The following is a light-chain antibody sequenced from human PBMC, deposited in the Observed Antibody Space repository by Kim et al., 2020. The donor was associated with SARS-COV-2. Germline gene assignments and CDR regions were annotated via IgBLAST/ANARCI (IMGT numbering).Light chain of an antibody. Sequence: SYELTQPPSVSVSPRQTATITCSGDKLGHKYAPCYQQKPGLSPVLVIYEDSRRPSGIPERFSGPNSGNPATLTISGTQAMVEAAYYCQAWDSSRVLSGGG. J-gene: IGLJ2*01. CDR1: KLGHKY. CDR3: QAWDSSRVL. CDR2: EDS. V-gene: IGLV3-1*01.